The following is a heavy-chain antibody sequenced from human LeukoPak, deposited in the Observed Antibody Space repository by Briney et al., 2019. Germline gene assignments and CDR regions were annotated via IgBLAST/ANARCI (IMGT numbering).Heavy chain of an antibody. CDR3: ARLGPYYYYYYMDV. D-gene: IGHD7-27*01. Sequence: SETLSLTCTVSGGSISSYYWSWIRQPAGKGLEWIGRIYTSGSTNYNPSLKSRVTMSVDTSKNQFSLKLSSVTAADTAVYYCARLGPYYYYYYMDVWGKGTTVTISS. J-gene: IGHJ6*03. CDR2: IYTSGST. V-gene: IGHV4-4*07. CDR1: GGSISSYY.